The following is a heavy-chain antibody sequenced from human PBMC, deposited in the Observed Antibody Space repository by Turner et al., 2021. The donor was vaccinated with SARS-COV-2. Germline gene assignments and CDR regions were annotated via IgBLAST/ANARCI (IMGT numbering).Heavy chain of an antibody. CDR2: MSWNSGSI. Sequence: EVQLVESGGGLVQPGRSLRLSCAASGFTFDDYVIHWVRQAPGKGLEWVSGMSWNSGSIGYADSVKGRFTISRDNAKNSLYLLTSSLRDADTNLYYCANVMSPGLIYHLCGMDVWGQGTTVTVSS. CDR3: ANVMSPGLIYHLCGMDV. D-gene: IGHD3-16*02. V-gene: IGHV3-9*01. CDR1: GFTFDDYV. J-gene: IGHJ6*02.